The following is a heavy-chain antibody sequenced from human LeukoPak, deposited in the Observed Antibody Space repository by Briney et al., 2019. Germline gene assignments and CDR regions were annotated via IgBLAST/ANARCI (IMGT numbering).Heavy chain of an antibody. D-gene: IGHD3-9*01. CDR1: GGSISSYY. CDR2: IYYSGST. V-gene: IGHV4-59*01. Sequence: SETLSLTCTVSGGSISSYYWSWIRQPPGKGLEWIGYIYYSGSTNYNPSPKSRVTISVDTSKNQFSLKLSSVTAADTAVYYCARGPQLRYFDGGDVWGQGTTVTVSS. CDR3: ARGPQLRYFDGGDV. J-gene: IGHJ6*02.